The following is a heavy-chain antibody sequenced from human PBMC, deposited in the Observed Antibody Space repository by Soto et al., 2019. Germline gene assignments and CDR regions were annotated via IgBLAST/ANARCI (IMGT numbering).Heavy chain of an antibody. D-gene: IGHD2-15*01. J-gene: IGHJ5*02. Sequence: QVQLVQSGAEVKTPGASVKVSCKASGYTFTTHGISWVRQAPGQGLEWMGWVSGDNGHTNYAQSLQGRVTMTTDTSTNTAYIELRSLRSDDTAVYYWARDLGYCRSGTCYREWFDPWGQGTLVTVSS. CDR2: VSGDNGHT. CDR1: GYTFTTHG. V-gene: IGHV1-18*01. CDR3: ARDLGYCRSGTCYREWFDP.